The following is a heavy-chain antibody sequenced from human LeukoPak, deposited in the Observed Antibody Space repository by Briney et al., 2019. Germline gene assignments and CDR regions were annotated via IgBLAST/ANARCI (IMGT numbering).Heavy chain of an antibody. J-gene: IGHJ4*02. D-gene: IGHD4-23*01. CDR3: ARGWELDPFDY. CDR1: GGSISSSSYY. V-gene: IGHV4-39*07. CDR2: MCYSGST. Sequence: SETLSLTCTVSGGSISSSSYYWGWIRQPPGKGLEWIGSMCYSGSTYYNPSLKSRVSISVDKSRNQFSLKLSSLTAADTAVYYCARGWELDPFDYWGQGTLVTVSS.